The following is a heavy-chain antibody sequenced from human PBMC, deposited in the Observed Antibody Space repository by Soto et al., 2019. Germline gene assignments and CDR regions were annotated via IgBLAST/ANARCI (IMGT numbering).Heavy chain of an antibody. CDR2: IYPGDSDT. D-gene: IGHD1-26*01. Sequence: KVSCKASGDTFTDYYIHWVRQAPGQGLEWMGLIYPGDSDTRYNPSFQGQVTISADKSISTAYLQWSSLKASDSAIYYCARTSGSYLYYFDYWGQGTVVTVSS. CDR1: GDTFTDYY. CDR3: ARTSGSYLYYFDY. V-gene: IGHV5-51*01. J-gene: IGHJ4*02.